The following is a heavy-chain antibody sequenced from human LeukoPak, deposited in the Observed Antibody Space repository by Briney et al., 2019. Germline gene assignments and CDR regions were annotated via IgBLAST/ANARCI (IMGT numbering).Heavy chain of an antibody. V-gene: IGHV4-39*01. CDR3: ARRNDFWSGYYLDY. Sequence: SETLSLTCTVSGGSTSSSSYYWGWIRQPPGKGLEWIGSIYYSGSTYYNPSLKSRVTISVDTSKNQFSLKLSSVIAADTAVYYCARRNDFWSGYYLDYWGQGTLVTVSS. D-gene: IGHD3-3*01. J-gene: IGHJ4*02. CDR2: IYYSGST. CDR1: GGSTSSSSYY.